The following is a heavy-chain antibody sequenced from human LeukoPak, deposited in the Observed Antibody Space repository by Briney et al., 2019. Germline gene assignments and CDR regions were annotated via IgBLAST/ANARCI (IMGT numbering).Heavy chain of an antibody. J-gene: IGHJ4*02. CDR1: GFTFSGYP. Sequence: GGSLRLSCAASGFTFSGYPIHWVRQAPGKGLEWVANIKQDGSEKYYVDSVKGRFTISRDNAKNSLYLQMNSLRAEDTAVYYCARDFSSSSGWFDYWGQGTLVTVSS. CDR2: IKQDGSEK. V-gene: IGHV3-7*01. CDR3: ARDFSSSSGWFDY. D-gene: IGHD6-6*01.